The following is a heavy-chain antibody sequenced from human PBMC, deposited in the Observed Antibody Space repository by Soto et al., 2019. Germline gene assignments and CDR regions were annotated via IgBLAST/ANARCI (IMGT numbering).Heavy chain of an antibody. Sequence: SETLSLTCTVSGGSVNSYFWSWIRQPPGKGLEWIGYIYNSGSTNYNPSLKSRVTISVDTSKNQFSLKLSSMTAVDTAIYYCVRYEGWFDPWGQGTLVTVSS. D-gene: IGHD3-3*01. CDR1: GGSVNSYF. CDR2: IYNSGST. J-gene: IGHJ5*02. CDR3: VRYEGWFDP. V-gene: IGHV4-59*02.